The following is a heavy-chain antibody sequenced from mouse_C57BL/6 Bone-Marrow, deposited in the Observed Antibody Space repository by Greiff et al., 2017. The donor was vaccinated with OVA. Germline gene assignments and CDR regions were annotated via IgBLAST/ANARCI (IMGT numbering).Heavy chain of an antibody. D-gene: IGHD4-1*01. J-gene: IGHJ3*01. Sequence: EVKVVESGGGLVQPGGSLKLSCAASGFTFSDYYMYWVRQTPEKRLEWVAYISNGGGSTSYQDTVKGRFTISRDNAKNTLYLQMSRLTSEDTAMYYCERLELGPPFAYWGQGTLVTVSA. CDR2: ISNGGGST. CDR1: GFTFSDYY. V-gene: IGHV5-12*01. CDR3: ERLELGPPFAY.